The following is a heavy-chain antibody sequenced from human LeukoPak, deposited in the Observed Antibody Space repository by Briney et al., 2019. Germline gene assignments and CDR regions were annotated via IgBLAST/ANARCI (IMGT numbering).Heavy chain of an antibody. CDR2: ISDSGGST. CDR1: GFTFSSYA. J-gene: IGHJ4*02. Sequence: GGSLRLSCAASGFTFSSYAMSWVRQAPGKGLEWVSGISDSGGSTYYADSVKGRFTISRDNSKNTLYLQMNSLRAEDTAAYYCAKDYCSSTSRYYFDYWGQGTLVTVSS. V-gene: IGHV3-23*01. CDR3: AKDYCSSTSRYYFDY. D-gene: IGHD2-2*01.